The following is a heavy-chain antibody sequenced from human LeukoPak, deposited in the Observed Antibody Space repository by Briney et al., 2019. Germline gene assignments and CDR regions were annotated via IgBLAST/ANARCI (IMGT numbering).Heavy chain of an antibody. J-gene: IGHJ4*02. CDR2: ISGSGGST. D-gene: IGHD1-26*01. CDR1: GCTFSSYA. V-gene: IGHV3-23*01. Sequence: GGSLRLTCAASGCTFSSYAMSWVRQAPGKGLEWVSAISGSGGSTYYADSVKGRFTISRDNSKNTLYLQMNSLRAEDTAVYYCAKVLVYSGSYYFDYWGQGTLVTVSS. CDR3: AKVLVYSGSYYFDY.